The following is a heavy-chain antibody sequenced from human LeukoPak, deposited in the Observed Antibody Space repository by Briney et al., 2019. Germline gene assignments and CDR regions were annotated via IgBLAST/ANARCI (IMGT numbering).Heavy chain of an antibody. J-gene: IGHJ4*02. CDR3: AKSPYYYDSSGYPTHFDY. V-gene: IGHV3-23*01. CDR2: ISGSGGST. Sequence: PGGSLRLSCAASGFTFSSYAMSWVSQAPGKGLEWVSAISGSGGSTYYADSVKGRFTISRDNSKSTLYLQMNSLRAEDTAVYYCAKSPYYYDSSGYPTHFDYWGQGTLVTVSS. D-gene: IGHD3-22*01. CDR1: GFTFSSYA.